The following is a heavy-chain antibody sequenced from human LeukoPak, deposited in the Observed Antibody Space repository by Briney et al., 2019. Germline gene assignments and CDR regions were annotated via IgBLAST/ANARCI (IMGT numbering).Heavy chain of an antibody. CDR3: AKRIPSWYYVDY. V-gene: IGHV3-23*01. CDR2: ITGSGGGT. CDR1: GFTFSNYA. Sequence: GGSLRLSCAASGFTFSNYAMTWVRQPPGKGLEWVSAITGSGGGTYYADSVKGRFTISRDNSKNTLYLQMNSLRAEDTAIYCCAKRIPSWYYVDYWGQGTLVTVSS. J-gene: IGHJ4*02. D-gene: IGHD2-15*01.